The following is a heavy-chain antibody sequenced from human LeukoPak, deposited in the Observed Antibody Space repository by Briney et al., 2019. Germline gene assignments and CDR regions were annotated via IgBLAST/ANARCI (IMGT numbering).Heavy chain of an antibody. CDR2: IYTSGST. CDR3: ARSVRAVAGTIDY. J-gene: IGHJ4*02. D-gene: IGHD6-19*01. CDR1: GGSISSSSYY. Sequence: SETLSLTCTVSGGSISSSSYYWSWIRQPAGKGLEWIGRIYTSGSTNYNPSLKSRVTISVDTSKNQFSLKLSSVTAADTAVYYCARSVRAVAGTIDYWGQGTLVTVSS. V-gene: IGHV4-61*02.